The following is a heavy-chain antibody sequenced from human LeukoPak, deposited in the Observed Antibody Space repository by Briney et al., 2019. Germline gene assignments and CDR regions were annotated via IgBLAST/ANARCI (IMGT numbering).Heavy chain of an antibody. CDR2: IKSKTDGGTT. V-gene: IGHV3-15*01. CDR1: GFTLSNDW. D-gene: IGHD3-10*01. J-gene: IGHJ4*02. CDR3: TTDPPGPYVYVSGSYPFAY. Sequence: PGGSLRLSCAASGFTLSNDWMNWVRQAPAKGLEWAGRIKSKTDGGTTDYAAPVKRRSTISRGDSKDTLFLQMNSLKIDDTAVYYCTTDPPGPYVYVSGSYPFAYWGQGTLVTVYS.